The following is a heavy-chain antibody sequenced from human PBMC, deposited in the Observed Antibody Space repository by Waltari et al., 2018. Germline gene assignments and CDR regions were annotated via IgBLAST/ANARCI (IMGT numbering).Heavy chain of an antibody. J-gene: IGHJ6*02. CDR2: IYHSGST. V-gene: IGHV4-38-2*01. CDR3: ARVPMVRGVLAFMDV. CDR1: GYSISSGYY. Sequence: QVQLQESGPGLVKPSETLSLTCAVSGYSISSGYYWGWLRQPPGKGLEWIGTIYHSGSTYYNPSLKSRVTISVDTSKNQFSLKLSSVTAADTAVYYCARVPMVRGVLAFMDVWGQGTTVTVSS. D-gene: IGHD3-10*01.